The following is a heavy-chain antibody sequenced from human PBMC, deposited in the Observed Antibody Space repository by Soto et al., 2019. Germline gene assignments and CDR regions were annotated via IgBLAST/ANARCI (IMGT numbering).Heavy chain of an antibody. CDR1: GGSISSGGYY. Sequence: QVQLQESGPGLVKPSQTLSLTCTVSGGSISSGGYYWSWIRQHPGKGLEWIGYIYYSGSTYYNPSLKSRVTISVDTSKNQFSLKLSSVTAADTAVYYCARGYGDSAWNLGTFDYWGQGTLVTVSS. CDR3: ARGYGDSAWNLGTFDY. D-gene: IGHD4-17*01. CDR2: IYYSGST. V-gene: IGHV4-31*03. J-gene: IGHJ4*02.